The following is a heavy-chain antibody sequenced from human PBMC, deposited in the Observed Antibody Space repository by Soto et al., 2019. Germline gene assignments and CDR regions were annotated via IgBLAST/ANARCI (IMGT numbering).Heavy chain of an antibody. CDR2: IYYSGST. D-gene: IGHD2-15*01. CDR1: GGSISSGGYY. J-gene: IGHJ6*02. CDR3: ARDTTPVRPDYYYYGMDV. V-gene: IGHV4-31*03. Sequence: SETLSLTCTVSGGSISSGGYYWSWIRQHPGKGLEWIGYIYYSGSTYYNPSLKSRVTISVDTSKNQFSLKLSSVTAADTAVYYCARDTTPVRPDYYYYGMDVWGQGTKVTVSS.